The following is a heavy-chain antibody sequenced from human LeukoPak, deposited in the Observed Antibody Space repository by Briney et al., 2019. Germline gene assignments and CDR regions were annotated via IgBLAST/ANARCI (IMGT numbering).Heavy chain of an antibody. CDR2: ISSDGSYK. V-gene: IGHV3-30-3*01. J-gene: IGHJ2*01. CDR3: AKDPVGATPWYFDL. Sequence: PGGSLRLSCAASRFTFSNYAMHWVRQAPGKGLEWVAVISSDGSYKEYPDSVKGRFSISRDNSNNMLYLQMNSLRVEDTAVYYCAKDPVGATPWYFDLWGRGTLVTVSS. D-gene: IGHD1-26*01. CDR1: RFTFSNYA.